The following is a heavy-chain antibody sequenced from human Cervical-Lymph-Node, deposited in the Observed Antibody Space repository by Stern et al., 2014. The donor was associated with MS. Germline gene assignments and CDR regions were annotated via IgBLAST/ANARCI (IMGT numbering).Heavy chain of an antibody. CDR3: AREATRIVVGIDY. V-gene: IGHV1-2*06. D-gene: IGHD3-22*01. Sequence: VQLMQSGTKMQKPGASVKVSCKASGYTFTAFFIHWVRQVPGQGLAWMGRLNPNSDDPTYAQKFHDRVNLTRDTSIGTAYLELSRLTSADTAVYYCAREATRIVVGIDYWGQGTQVTVSS. CDR1: GYTFTAFF. J-gene: IGHJ4*02. CDR2: LNPNSDDP.